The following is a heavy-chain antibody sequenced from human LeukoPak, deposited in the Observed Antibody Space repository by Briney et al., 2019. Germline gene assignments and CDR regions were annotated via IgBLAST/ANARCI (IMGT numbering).Heavy chain of an antibody. CDR2: ISSSSSYI. V-gene: IGHV3-21*01. CDR1: GFTFSSYS. J-gene: IGHJ4*02. Sequence: GSLRLSCAASGFTFSSYSMNWVRQAPGKGLEWVSSISSSSSYIYYADSVKGRFTISRDNAKNSLYLQMNSLRAEDTAVYYCARAGPTVTTLLGYWGQGTLVTVSS. CDR3: ARAGPTVTTLLGY. D-gene: IGHD4-17*01.